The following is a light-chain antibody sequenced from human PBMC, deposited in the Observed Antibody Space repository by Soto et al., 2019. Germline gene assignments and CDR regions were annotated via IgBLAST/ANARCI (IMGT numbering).Light chain of an antibody. CDR3: QQRSYWPLT. CDR1: QGVSSF. CDR2: DAS. J-gene: IGKJ4*01. V-gene: IGKV3-11*01. Sequence: EIVMTQSPDTLSVSPGERATLTCRAGQGVSSFLAWYQQKPGQAPRLLIYDASNKATGIPARFSGSGSGTDFTLTINSLEPEDFAVYYCQQRSYWPLTFGGGTKVDIK.